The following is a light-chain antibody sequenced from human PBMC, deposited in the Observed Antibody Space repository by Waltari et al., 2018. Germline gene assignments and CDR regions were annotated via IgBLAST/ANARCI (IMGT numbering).Light chain of an antibody. CDR1: NIGSKS. V-gene: IGLV3-21*02. J-gene: IGLJ3*02. CDR3: QVWDSSSDLWV. CDR2: DDS. Sequence: SYVLTQPPSVSVAAGQTARITCGGNNIGSKSVHWYQQKPGKAPVLVVYDDSDRPSGIPERFSGSNSGNTATLTISRVEAGDEADYYCQVWDSSSDLWVFGGGTKLTVL.